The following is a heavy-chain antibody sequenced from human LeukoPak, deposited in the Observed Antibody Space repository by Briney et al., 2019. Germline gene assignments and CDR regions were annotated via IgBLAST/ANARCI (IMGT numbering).Heavy chain of an antibody. CDR1: GFTFSDYY. CDR2: ISSSSSYT. J-gene: IGHJ3*02. D-gene: IGHD3-10*01. Sequence: KPGGSLRLSRAASGFTFSDYYMSWIRQAPGKGLEWVSYISSSSSYTNYADSVKGRFTISRDNAKNSLYLQMNSLRAEDTAVYYCARASPYYYGSGSYPAAFDIWGQGTMVTVSS. V-gene: IGHV3-11*05. CDR3: ARASPYYYGSGSYPAAFDI.